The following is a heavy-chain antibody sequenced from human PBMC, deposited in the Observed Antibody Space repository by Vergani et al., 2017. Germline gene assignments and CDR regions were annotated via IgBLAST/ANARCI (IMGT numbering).Heavy chain of an antibody. CDR1: GFTFINAW. CDR2: IKSKTDGGTT. J-gene: IGHJ3*02. CDR3: TTDNQQSSLGHCSVNNCYGGVVAI. D-gene: IGHD2-15*01. Sequence: EVQLVESGGGLVKPGGSLRLSCAASGFTFINAWMTWVRQAPGKGLEWVGRIKSKTDGGTTYYAAPVKGKFTISRDDSKNTLYLQMNSLKTEDTAVYYLTTDNQQSSLGHCSVNNCYGGVVAIWFQGTVVTVSS. V-gene: IGHV3-15*01.